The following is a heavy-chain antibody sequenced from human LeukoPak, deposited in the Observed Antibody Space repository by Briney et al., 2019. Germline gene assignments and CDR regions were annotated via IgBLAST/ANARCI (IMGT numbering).Heavy chain of an antibody. Sequence: PGGSLRLSCAASGFTFSNYDIHWVRQAPGKGLEWVAFIRYDGSSKYYADSVKGRFTISRDNSKNTLYLQMNSLRVEDTAVFYCAKGSIKPKVYYMDVWGKGTTVTISS. J-gene: IGHJ6*03. CDR3: AKGSIKPKVYYMDV. V-gene: IGHV3-30*02. D-gene: IGHD3-9*01. CDR2: IRYDGSSK. CDR1: GFTFSNYD.